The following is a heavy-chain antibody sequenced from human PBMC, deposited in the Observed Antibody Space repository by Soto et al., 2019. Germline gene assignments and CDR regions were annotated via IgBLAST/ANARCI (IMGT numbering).Heavy chain of an antibody. J-gene: IGHJ6*02. Sequence: QVQLVESGGGVVQPGRSLRLSCAASGFTFSPYAMHWVRQAPGKGLEWVALLSSDGSDKYYADSVKGRFTISRDNSKNTLYLQMTSLRAEDTAVYYCARDLGGSMDVWGQGTTVTVSS. V-gene: IGHV3-30-3*01. CDR1: GFTFSPYA. D-gene: IGHD3-10*01. CDR3: ARDLGGSMDV. CDR2: LSSDGSDK.